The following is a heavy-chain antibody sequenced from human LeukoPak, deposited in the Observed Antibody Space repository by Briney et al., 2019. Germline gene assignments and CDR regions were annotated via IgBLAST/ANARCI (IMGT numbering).Heavy chain of an antibody. CDR1: GYTFTSYY. CDR2: INPSGGST. J-gene: IGHJ6*03. Sequence: ASVKVSCKASGYTFTSYYMHWVRQAPGQGLEWMGIINPSGGSTSYAQKFQGRVTMTRDTSISTAYMELSRLRSEDTAVYYCARFPSAGTDYYYYMDVWGKGTTVTISS. D-gene: IGHD6-13*01. V-gene: IGHV1-46*01. CDR3: ARFPSAGTDYYYYMDV.